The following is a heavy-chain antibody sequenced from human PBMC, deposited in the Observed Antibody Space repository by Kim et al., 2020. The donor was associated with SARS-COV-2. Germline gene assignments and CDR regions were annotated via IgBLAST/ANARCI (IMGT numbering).Heavy chain of an antibody. J-gene: IGHJ6*02. V-gene: IGHV5-51*04. CDR3: ARRSPAGYNYGMDV. D-gene: IGHD2-2*01. Sequence: SPSVQGQVTISADKPISTAYLQWSSLKAADTAMYYCARRSPAGYNYGMDVWGQGTTVTVSS.